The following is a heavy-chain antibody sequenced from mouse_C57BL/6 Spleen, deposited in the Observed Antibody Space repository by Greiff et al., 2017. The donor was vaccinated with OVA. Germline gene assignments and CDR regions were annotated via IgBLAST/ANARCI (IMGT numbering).Heavy chain of an antibody. J-gene: IGHJ4*01. CDR2: IDPSDSYT. V-gene: IGHV1-69*01. CDR3: ARPYGSSPHYYAMDY. D-gene: IGHD1-1*01. Sequence: VKLQESGAELVMPGASVKLSCKASGYTFTSYWMHWVKQRPGQGLEWIGEIDPSDSYTNYNQKFKGKSTLTVDKSSSTAYMQLSSLTSEDSAVYYCARPYGSSPHYYAMDYWGQGTSVTVSS. CDR1: GYTFTSYW.